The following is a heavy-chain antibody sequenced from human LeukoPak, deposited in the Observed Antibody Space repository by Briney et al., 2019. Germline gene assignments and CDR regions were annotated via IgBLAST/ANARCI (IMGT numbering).Heavy chain of an antibody. D-gene: IGHD3-16*01. CDR2: IYHSGST. CDR3: ARRRGGSGYFDY. CDR1: GGSISSYY. Sequence: PSETLSLTCTVSGGSISSYYWSWIRQPPGKGLEWIGYIYHSGSTNYNPSLKSRVTISLDTSKNQFSLKLSSVTAADTAVYYCARRRGGSGYFDYWGQGTLVTVSS. V-gene: IGHV4-59*08. J-gene: IGHJ4*02.